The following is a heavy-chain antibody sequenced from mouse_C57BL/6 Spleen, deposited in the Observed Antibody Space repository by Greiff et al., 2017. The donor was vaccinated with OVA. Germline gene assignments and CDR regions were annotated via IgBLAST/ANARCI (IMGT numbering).Heavy chain of an antibody. V-gene: IGHV1-15*01. CDR3: TRGIEGFDY. Sequence: QVQLKESGAELVRPGASVTLSCKASGYTFTDYEMHWVKQTPVHGLEWIGAIDPETGGTAYNQKFKGKAILTADKSSSTAYMELRSLTSEDSAVYYCTRGIEGFDYWGQGTTLTVSS. CDR1: GYTFTDYE. J-gene: IGHJ2*01. CDR2: IDPETGGT.